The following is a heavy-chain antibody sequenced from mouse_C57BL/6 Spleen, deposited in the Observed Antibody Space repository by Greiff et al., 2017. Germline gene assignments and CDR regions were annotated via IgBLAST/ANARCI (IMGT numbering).Heavy chain of an antibody. V-gene: IGHV1-64*01. CDR1: GYTFTSYW. CDR3: ARPYDDYDDYAMDY. D-gene: IGHD2-4*01. J-gene: IGHJ4*01. Sequence: QVQLQQPGAELVKPGASVKLSCKASGYTFTSYWMHWVKQRPGQGLEWIGMIHPNSGSTNYNEKFKSKATLTVDKSSSTAYMQLSSLTSEDSAVYYCARPYDDYDDYAMDYWGQGTSVTVSS. CDR2: IHPNSGST.